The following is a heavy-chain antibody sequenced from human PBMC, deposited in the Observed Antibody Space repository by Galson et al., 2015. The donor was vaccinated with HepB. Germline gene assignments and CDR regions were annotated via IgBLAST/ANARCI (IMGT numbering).Heavy chain of an antibody. J-gene: IGHJ3*02. CDR1: GGTFSSYT. CDR3: ASSTLAAAVPSDAFDI. V-gene: IGHV1-69*02. D-gene: IGHD6-13*01. Sequence: SVKVSCKASGGTFSSYTISWVRQAPGQGLEWMGRIIPILGIANYAQKFQGRVTITADKSTSTAYMELSSLRSEDTAVYYCASSTLAAAVPSDAFDIWGQGTMVTVSS. CDR2: IIPILGIA.